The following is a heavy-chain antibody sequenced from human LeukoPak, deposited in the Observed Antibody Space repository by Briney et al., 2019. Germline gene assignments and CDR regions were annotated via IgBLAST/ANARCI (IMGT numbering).Heavy chain of an antibody. CDR1: GFTFSSYA. Sequence: GXSLRLSCAASGFTFSSYAMSWVRQAPGKGLGRVSAISGSGGSTYYADSVKGRFTISRDNSKNTLYLQMNSLRAEDAAVYYCAKLILGPDYWGQGTLVTVSS. V-gene: IGHV3-23*01. J-gene: IGHJ4*02. CDR2: ISGSGGST. CDR3: AKLILGPDY.